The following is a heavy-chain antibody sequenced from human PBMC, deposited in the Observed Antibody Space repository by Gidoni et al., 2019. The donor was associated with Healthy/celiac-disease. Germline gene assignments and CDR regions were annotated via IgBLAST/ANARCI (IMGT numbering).Heavy chain of an antibody. CDR3: AKSAASSSWYGGPYYFDY. D-gene: IGHD6-13*01. V-gene: IGHV3-9*01. J-gene: IGHJ4*02. CDR2: ISWNSGSI. CDR1: GFTFDDYA. Sequence: EVQLVESGRGLVQPGRSLRLSCAASGFTFDDYAMHWVRPAPGKGLEWVSGISWNSGSIGYADSVKGRFTISRDNAKNSLYLQMNSLRAEDTALYYCAKSAASSSWYGGPYYFDYWGQGTLVTVSS.